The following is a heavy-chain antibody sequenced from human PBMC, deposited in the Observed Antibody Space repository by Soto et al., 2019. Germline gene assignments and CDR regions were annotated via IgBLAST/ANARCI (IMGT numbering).Heavy chain of an antibody. CDR2: IXXDGSST. CDR1: GFTFSSYW. D-gene: IGHD3-9*01. J-gene: IGHJ6*03. Sequence: EVQLVESGGGLVQPGGSLRLSCAASGFTFSSYWMHWVRQAPGKGLVWVSRIXXDGSSTSYADSVKGRFTISRDNAKNTLYLQMNSLRXEDTAXYYCAXEXXXXXXXWLLSDYYYYMDVWGKGTTVTVSS. CDR3: AXEXXXXXXXWLLSDYYYYMDV. V-gene: IGHV3-74*01.